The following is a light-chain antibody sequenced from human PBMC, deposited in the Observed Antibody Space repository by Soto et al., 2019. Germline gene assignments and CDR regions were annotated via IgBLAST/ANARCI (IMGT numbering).Light chain of an antibody. CDR3: ATWDDSLNGPV. CDR1: TSNIGINT. Sequence: QSVLTQPPAASGTPGQRVTISCSGSTSNIGINTVNWYQQLPGTAPRLLLYSNDQRPSGVPDRFSGSKSGTSASLAISGLQSEDEAEYYCATWDDSLNGPVFGGGTKVTVL. V-gene: IGLV1-44*01. CDR2: SND. J-gene: IGLJ2*01.